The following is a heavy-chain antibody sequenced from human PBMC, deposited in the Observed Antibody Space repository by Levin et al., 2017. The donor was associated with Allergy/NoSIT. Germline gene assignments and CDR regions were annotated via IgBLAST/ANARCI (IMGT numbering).Heavy chain of an antibody. V-gene: IGHV4-30-2*01. D-gene: IGHD5-18*01. Sequence: LRLSCAVSGGSISSGGYSWSWIRQPPGKGLEWIGNIYLSGSTNDNPSLKSRVTMSVDRSKNQYSLKLSYVTAADTAVYYCARVAGYSYGYYFDYWGPGTLVTVSS. CDR3: ARVAGYSYGYYFDY. CDR1: GGSISSGGYS. CDR2: IYLSGST. J-gene: IGHJ4*02.